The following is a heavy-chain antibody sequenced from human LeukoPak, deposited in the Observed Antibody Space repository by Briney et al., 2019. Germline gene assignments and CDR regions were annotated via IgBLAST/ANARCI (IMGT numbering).Heavy chain of an antibody. CDR2: ISWNSGSI. J-gene: IGHJ5*02. D-gene: IGHD6-13*01. CDR3: AKDMFFSAAAGLFDP. V-gene: IGHV3-9*01. CDR1: GFTFDDYA. Sequence: GGSLGLSCAASGFTFDDYAMHWVRQAPGKGLEWVSGISWNSGSIGYADSVKGRFTISRDNAKNSLYLQMNSLRAEDTALYYCAKDMFFSAAAGLFDPWGQGALVTVSS.